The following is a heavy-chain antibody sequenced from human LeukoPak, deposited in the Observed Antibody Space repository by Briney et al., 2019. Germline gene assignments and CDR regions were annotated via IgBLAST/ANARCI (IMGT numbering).Heavy chain of an antibody. Sequence: ASVKVSCKASGYTFTSYGISWVRQAPGQGLEWMGWISAYNGNTNYAQKLQGRVTMTTDISTSTAYMELRSLRSDDTAVYYCARDSEGVGYYGSGSYFDYWGQGTLVTVSS. CDR3: ARDSEGVGYYGSGSYFDY. CDR1: GYTFTSYG. D-gene: IGHD3-10*01. CDR2: ISAYNGNT. V-gene: IGHV1-18*01. J-gene: IGHJ4*02.